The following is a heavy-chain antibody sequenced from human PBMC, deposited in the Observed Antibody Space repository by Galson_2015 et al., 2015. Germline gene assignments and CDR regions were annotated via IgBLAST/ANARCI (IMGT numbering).Heavy chain of an antibody. Sequence: SLRLSCAASGFTFSLYGMHWVRQAPGKGLEWVAVIQSDGNKRYSTDSVRGRFTIPRDNSKNTVSLQMDSLRVEDTAIYYCARDGGPATGGLDCHYWGQGARVTVSS. V-gene: IGHV3-30*12. CDR3: ARDGGPATGGLDCHY. CDR1: GFTFSLYG. J-gene: IGHJ4*02. D-gene: IGHD2-21*02. CDR2: IQSDGNKR.